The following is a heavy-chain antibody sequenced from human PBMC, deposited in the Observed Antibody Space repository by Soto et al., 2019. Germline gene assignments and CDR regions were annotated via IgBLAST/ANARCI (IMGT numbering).Heavy chain of an antibody. V-gene: IGHV3-33*08. Sequence: QVQLVESGGGVVQPGGSLRLSCTTSGFTFNTYGMHWVRQAPGKGLEWVAIIWYDGSNKYYADSVKGRFTISRANSKNTMYLQMDRLRAEDTALYYCARSDCTGAYCYSWPFNYGVDVWGQGTTVTVSS. CDR1: GFTFNTYG. J-gene: IGHJ6*02. CDR3: ARSDCTGAYCYSWPFNYGVDV. CDR2: IWYDGSNK. D-gene: IGHD2-21*02.